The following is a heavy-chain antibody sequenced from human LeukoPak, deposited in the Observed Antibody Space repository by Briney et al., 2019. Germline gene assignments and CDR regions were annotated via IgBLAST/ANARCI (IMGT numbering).Heavy chain of an antibody. D-gene: IGHD6-6*01. J-gene: IGHJ3*02. CDR1: GFIFSRYG. CDR3: AKDRIEAPYSTSSWDI. V-gene: IGHV3-23*01. Sequence: GGSLRLSCAASGFIFSRYGMSWVRQAPGKGLEWVSAISGSGGSTYYADSVKGRFTISRDNSKNTLYLQMNSLRAEDTAVYYCAKDRIEAPYSTSSWDIWGQGTMVTVSS. CDR2: ISGSGGST.